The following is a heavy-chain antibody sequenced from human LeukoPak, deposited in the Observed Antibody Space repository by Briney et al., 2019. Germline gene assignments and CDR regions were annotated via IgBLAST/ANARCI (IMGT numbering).Heavy chain of an antibody. V-gene: IGHV4-4*02. CDR1: GGSISSGNW. CDR2: INHSGNT. Sequence: SGTLSLTCAVSGGSISSGNWWSWIRQPPGKGLEWIGEINHSGNTVYNPPLKSRVTISVDNSNNQFSLKLTSVTAADTAVYYCARNGASSSVVDWGQGTLVTVSS. J-gene: IGHJ4*02. CDR3: ARNGASSSVVD. D-gene: IGHD2-2*01.